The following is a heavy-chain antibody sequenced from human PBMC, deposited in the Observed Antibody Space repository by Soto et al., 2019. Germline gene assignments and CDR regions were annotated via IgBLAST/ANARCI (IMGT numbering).Heavy chain of an antibody. J-gene: IGHJ4*02. CDR1: GFTFSSYG. V-gene: IGHV3-30*18. D-gene: IGHD3-16*02. CDR2: ISYDGSNK. CDR3: AKDYDYVWGSYRDSPNFDY. Sequence: QVQLVESGGGVVQPGRSLRLSCAASGFTFSSYGMHWVRQAPGKGLEWVAVISYDGSNKYYADSVKGRFTISRDNSKNTLYLQMNSLRAEDTAVYYCAKDYDYVWGSYRDSPNFDYWGQGTLVTASS.